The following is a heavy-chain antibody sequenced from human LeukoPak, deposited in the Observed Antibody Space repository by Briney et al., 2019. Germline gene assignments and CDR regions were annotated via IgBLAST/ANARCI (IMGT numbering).Heavy chain of an antibody. CDR2: IYPDDSDA. D-gene: IGHD3-10*01. CDR1: GYSFATRW. Sequence: GESLKISCKGSGYSFATRWVAWVRQMPGKGLEWMGIIYPDDSDARYSPSFQGKVTISADKSISTAYLQWSSLKAADAAMYFCARGAYGSGSYYNYYGMDVWGQGTTVTVSS. CDR3: ARGAYGSGSYYNYYGMDV. V-gene: IGHV5-51*01. J-gene: IGHJ6*02.